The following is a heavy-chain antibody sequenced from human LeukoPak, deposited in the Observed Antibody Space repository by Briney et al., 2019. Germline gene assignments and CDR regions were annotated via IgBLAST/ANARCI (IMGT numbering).Heavy chain of an antibody. D-gene: IGHD2-21*02. Sequence: QTLSLTCAISGDSVSSNSAAWNWIRQSPSRGLEWLGRTYYRSKWYNDYAVSVKSRITINPDTSKNQFSLQLNSVTPEDTAVYYCARDPTYCGGDCCAPGPYVDYWGQGTLVTVSS. CDR3: ARDPTYCGGDCCAPGPYVDY. J-gene: IGHJ4*02. CDR1: GDSVSSNSAA. V-gene: IGHV6-1*01. CDR2: TYYRSKWYN.